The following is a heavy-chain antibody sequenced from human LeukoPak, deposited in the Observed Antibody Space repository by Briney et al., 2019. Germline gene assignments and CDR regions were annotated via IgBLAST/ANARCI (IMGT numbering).Heavy chain of an antibody. V-gene: IGHV3-48*01. J-gene: IGHJ4*02. CDR1: GFTFSSYS. Sequence: PGGSLRLSCAASGFTFSSYSMNWVRQAPGKGLEWVSYISSSSTIYYADSVKGRFTISRDNAKNSLYLQMNSLRAEDTAVYYCARGITLSDSAGYCGQGTLVTVSS. D-gene: IGHD3-10*01. CDR2: ISSSSTI. CDR3: ARGITLSDSAGY.